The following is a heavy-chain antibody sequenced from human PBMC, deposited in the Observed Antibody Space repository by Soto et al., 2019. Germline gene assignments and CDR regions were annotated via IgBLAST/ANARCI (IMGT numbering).Heavy chain of an antibody. CDR3: ARMGDVPYYYYGLDV. CDR2: ISGYNANT. Sequence: QVQLVQSGAEVKKPGASVKVSCKASGYSFTRDGISWVRQAPGQGLEWMGWISGYNANTNYPENLQGRVTMTTDTSTSTAYMEVRNMISDDTAVYYCARMGDVPYYYYGLDVWGQGTMVTVSS. D-gene: IGHD3-16*01. J-gene: IGHJ6*02. V-gene: IGHV1-18*01. CDR1: GYSFTRDG.